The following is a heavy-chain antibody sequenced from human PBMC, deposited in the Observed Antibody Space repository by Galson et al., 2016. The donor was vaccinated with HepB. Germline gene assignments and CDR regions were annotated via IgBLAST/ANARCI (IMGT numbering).Heavy chain of an antibody. D-gene: IGHD6-13*01. CDR3: AKAMAAARTNWFDP. V-gene: IGHV3-30*18. CDR2: ISHDGSLK. Sequence: SLRLSCAASGFTFRIYGMHWVRQAPGQGLEWVAIISHDGSLKFYADSVKGRFTISRDNSKNTLYLQMNSLRPEDTAIYYCAKAMAAARTNWFDPWGQGVLVTVSS. J-gene: IGHJ5*02. CDR1: GFTFRIYG.